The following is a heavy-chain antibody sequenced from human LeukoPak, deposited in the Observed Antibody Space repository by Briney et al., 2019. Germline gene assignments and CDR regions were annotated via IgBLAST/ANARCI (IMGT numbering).Heavy chain of an antibody. Sequence: GGSLRLSCTVSGFTVSSNSMSWVRQAPGKGLEWVSFIYSDNTHYSDSVKGRFTISRDNSKNTLYLQMNSLRAEDTAVYYCASFSTSMVRSRAFDIWGQGTMVTVSS. J-gene: IGHJ3*02. V-gene: IGHV3-53*01. CDR1: GFTVSSNS. CDR3: ASFSTSMVRSRAFDI. CDR2: IYSDNT. D-gene: IGHD3-10*01.